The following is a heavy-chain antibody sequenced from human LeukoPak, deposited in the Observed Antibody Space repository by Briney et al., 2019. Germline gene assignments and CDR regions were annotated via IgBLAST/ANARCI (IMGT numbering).Heavy chain of an antibody. CDR2: INPDTGGT. V-gene: IGHV1-2*02. D-gene: IGHD6-19*01. CDR1: GYIFTGHY. J-gene: IGHJ5*02. Sequence: ASVKVSCKASGYIFTGHYMHWVRQAPGQGLEWMGWINPDTGGTNSAQKFQGRVTMTRDTSISTAYMELSSLRSDDTAVYYCARAPVAGRGNWFDPWGQGTLVTVSS. CDR3: ARAPVAGRGNWFDP.